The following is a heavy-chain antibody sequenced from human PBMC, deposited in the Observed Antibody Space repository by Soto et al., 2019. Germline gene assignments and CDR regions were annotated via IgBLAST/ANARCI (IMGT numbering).Heavy chain of an antibody. D-gene: IGHD3-22*01. CDR1: GFTFTSSA. V-gene: IGHV1-58*01. CDR3: AAEGDSSGLDY. Sequence: QMQLVQSGPEVKKPGTSVKVSCKASGFTFTSSAVQWVRQARGQRLEWIGWIVVGSGNTNDAQKFQERVTITRDMSTSTDYMELSSLRSEDTAVYYCAAEGDSSGLDYWGQGTLVTVSS. J-gene: IGHJ4*02. CDR2: IVVGSGNT.